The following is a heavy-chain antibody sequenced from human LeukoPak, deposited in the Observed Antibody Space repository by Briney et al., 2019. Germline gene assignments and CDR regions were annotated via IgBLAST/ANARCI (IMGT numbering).Heavy chain of an antibody. J-gene: IGHJ4*02. V-gene: IGHV4-34*01. Sequence: SETLSLTCAVYGGSFSGYYWSWIRQPPGKGLEWIGEINHSGSTNYNPSLKSRVTISVDTFKNQFSLKLSSVTAADTAVYYCARGRGYSYGYSDYWGQGTLVTVSS. D-gene: IGHD5-18*01. CDR3: ARGRGYSYGYSDY. CDR1: GGSFSGYY. CDR2: INHSGST.